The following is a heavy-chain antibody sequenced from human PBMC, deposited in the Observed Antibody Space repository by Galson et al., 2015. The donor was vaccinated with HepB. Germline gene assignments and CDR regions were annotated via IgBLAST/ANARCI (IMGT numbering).Heavy chain of an antibody. CDR2: IYPGDSDT. D-gene: IGHD1-1*01. CDR3: ARLLKANWESGDWFDP. J-gene: IGHJ5*02. Sequence: QSGAEVKKPGESLKISCKASGYTFTSHWIGWVRQMPGKGLEWMGIIYPGDSDTRYSPSFQGHVTISVDKSTTTAYLQWSSLKASDTAMYYCARLLKANWESGDWFDPWGQGTLVTVSS. V-gene: IGHV5-51*03. CDR1: GYTFTSHW.